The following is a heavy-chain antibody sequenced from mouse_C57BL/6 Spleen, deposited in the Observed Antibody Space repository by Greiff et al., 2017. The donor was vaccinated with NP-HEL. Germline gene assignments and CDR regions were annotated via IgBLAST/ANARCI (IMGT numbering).Heavy chain of an antibody. Sequence: EVQLQESGPELVKPGASVKIPCKASGYTFTDYNMDWVKQSPGKSLEWIGDINPNNGGTIYNQKFKGKATLTVDKSSSTAYMELRSLTSEDTAVYYCARYLLLRLGYFDVWGTGTTVTVSS. CDR1: GYTFTDYN. CDR2: INPNNGGT. J-gene: IGHJ1*03. V-gene: IGHV1-18*01. D-gene: IGHD1-1*01. CDR3: ARYLLLRLGYFDV.